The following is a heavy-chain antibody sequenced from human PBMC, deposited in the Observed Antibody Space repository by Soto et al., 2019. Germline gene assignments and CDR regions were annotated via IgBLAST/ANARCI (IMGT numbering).Heavy chain of an antibody. CDR3: ARGIGYSAQDY. Sequence: PGGSLRLSCAASGFTFSDYWMHWVRQVPGKGLVWVSRISGDGSSTSYADSVKGRFTISRDNGKNTLYVQMNSLRAEDTAVYYCARGIGYSAQDYWGQGTPVIVSS. CDR2: ISGDGSST. J-gene: IGHJ4*01. D-gene: IGHD1-1*01. V-gene: IGHV3-74*01. CDR1: GFTFSDYW.